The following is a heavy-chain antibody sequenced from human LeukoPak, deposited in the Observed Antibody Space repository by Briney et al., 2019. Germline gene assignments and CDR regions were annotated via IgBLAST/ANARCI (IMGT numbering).Heavy chain of an antibody. Sequence: PGGSLRLSCAASGFTFSSYSMNWVRQAPGKGLEWVSYISSSSSTIYYADSVKGRFTISRDNAKNSLYLQMNSLRAEDTAVYYCARDDYGESWDYWGQGTLVTVSS. CDR3: ARDDYGESWDY. CDR1: GFTFSSYS. V-gene: IGHV3-48*04. J-gene: IGHJ4*02. CDR2: ISSSSSTI. D-gene: IGHD4-17*01.